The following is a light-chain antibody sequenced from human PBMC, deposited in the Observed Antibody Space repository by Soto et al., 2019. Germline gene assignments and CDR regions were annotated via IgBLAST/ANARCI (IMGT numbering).Light chain of an antibody. J-gene: IGLJ2*01. CDR1: SSDIGGYNY. Sequence: QSALTQPASVSGSPGQSITISCTGSSSDIGGYNYVSWYQQYPGKAPKLMIYDVSDRPSGVSNRFSGSKSGNTASLTISGLQAEDEADYYCNSYTTSRTVVFGGGTKVTVL. V-gene: IGLV2-14*03. CDR3: NSYTTSRTVV. CDR2: DVS.